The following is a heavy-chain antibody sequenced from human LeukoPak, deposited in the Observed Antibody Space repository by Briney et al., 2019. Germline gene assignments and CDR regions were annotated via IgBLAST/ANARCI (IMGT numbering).Heavy chain of an antibody. Sequence: GRSLRLSCAASGFTFDDYAMHWVRQAPGKGLEWVSGISWNSGSIGYADSVKGRFTISRDNAKNSLYLQMNSLRAEDTALYYCAKGRRGLLTYYFDYWGQGTLVTVSS. CDR1: GFTFDDYA. V-gene: IGHV3-9*01. J-gene: IGHJ4*02. CDR2: ISWNSGSI. D-gene: IGHD2/OR15-2a*01. CDR3: AKGRRGLLTYYFDY.